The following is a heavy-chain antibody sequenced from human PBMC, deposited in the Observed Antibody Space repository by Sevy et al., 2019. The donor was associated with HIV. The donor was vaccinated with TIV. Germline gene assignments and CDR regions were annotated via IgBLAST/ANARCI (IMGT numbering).Heavy chain of an antibody. CDR2: ITSGSTYI. CDR3: GREGLGGYSYSLDY. Sequence: GGSLRLSCAASGFTFSSYTMNWVRQAPGKGLEWVSSITSGSTYIYYADSVKGRFTISRDNAKNSLYLQMNSLSAEDTAVYYCGREGLGGYSYSLDYWGHGTLVTVSS. J-gene: IGHJ4*01. V-gene: IGHV3-21*01. D-gene: IGHD5-18*01. CDR1: GFTFSSYT.